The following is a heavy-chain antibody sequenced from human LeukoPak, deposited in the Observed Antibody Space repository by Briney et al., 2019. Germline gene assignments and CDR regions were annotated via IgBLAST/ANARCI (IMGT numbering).Heavy chain of an antibody. D-gene: IGHD4-17*01. Sequence: PGGSLRLSCAASGFTFDDYGMSWVRQAPGKGLEWVSGINWNGGSTGYADSVKGRFTISRDNAKNSLYLQMNSLRAEDTALYYCARGSDYGDSPRRFDYWGQGTLVAVSS. CDR2: INWNGGST. V-gene: IGHV3-20*04. CDR3: ARGSDYGDSPRRFDY. CDR1: GFTFDDYG. J-gene: IGHJ4*02.